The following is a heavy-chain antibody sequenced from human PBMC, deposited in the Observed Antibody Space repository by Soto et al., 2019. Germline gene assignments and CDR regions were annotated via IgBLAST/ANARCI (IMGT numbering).Heavy chain of an antibody. V-gene: IGHV3-33*01. J-gene: IGHJ4*02. CDR2: IWYDGSNK. Sequence: PGGSLRLSCAASGFTFSSYGMHWVRQAPGKGLEWVAVIWYDGSNKYYADSVKGRFTISRDNSKNTLYLQMNSLRAEDTAVYYCARSSQSTVTTSDYWGQGTLVTVSS. CDR1: GFTFSSYG. D-gene: IGHD4-17*01. CDR3: ARSSQSTVTTSDY.